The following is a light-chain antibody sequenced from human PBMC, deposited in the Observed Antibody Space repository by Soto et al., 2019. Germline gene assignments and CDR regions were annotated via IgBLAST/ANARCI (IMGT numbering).Light chain of an antibody. J-gene: IGLJ3*02. Sequence: QSALTQPASVSASPGQSITSSCTGPSGDVLTYDGVSWYQHHPGKAPKLIIYEGNKRPSGVSHRFSGPKSGHMASLTISGLQAEDEADYYCCSYAYTSGWVFGGGTKLTVL. CDR3: CSYAYTSGWV. CDR1: SGDVLTYDG. CDR2: EGN. V-gene: IGLV2-23*01.